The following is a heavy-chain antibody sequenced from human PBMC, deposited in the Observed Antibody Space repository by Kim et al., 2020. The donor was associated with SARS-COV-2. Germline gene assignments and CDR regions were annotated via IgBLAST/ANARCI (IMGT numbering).Heavy chain of an antibody. Sequence: VKGRFTSSRDNSKNTLYLQMNSLRAEDTAVYYCAKAPYYYDSSPGGWFDPWGQGTLVTVSS. D-gene: IGHD3-22*01. V-gene: IGHV3-23*01. J-gene: IGHJ5*02. CDR3: AKAPYYYDSSPGGWFDP.